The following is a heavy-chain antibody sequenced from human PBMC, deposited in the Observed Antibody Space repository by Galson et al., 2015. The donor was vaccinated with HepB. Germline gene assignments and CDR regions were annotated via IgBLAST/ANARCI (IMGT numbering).Heavy chain of an antibody. CDR3: AKGGSSSWHHFDY. D-gene: IGHD6-13*01. J-gene: IGHJ4*02. CDR1: GFTFSSYA. V-gene: IGHV3-23*01. Sequence: SLRLSCAASGFTFSSYAMSWVRQAPGKGLEWVSTISNTGGSTYYADSVKGRFTISRDNSKNMLYLQMNSLRAEDTAICYCAKGGSSSWHHFDYWGQGTLVTVSS. CDR2: ISNTGGST.